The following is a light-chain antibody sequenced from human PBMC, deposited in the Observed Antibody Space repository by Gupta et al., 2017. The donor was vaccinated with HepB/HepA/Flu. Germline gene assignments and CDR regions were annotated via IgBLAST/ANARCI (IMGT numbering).Light chain of an antibody. V-gene: IGLV2-23*02. CDR1: SSDVGSYNL. J-gene: IGLJ2*01. CDR3: CSDAGSSTVV. Sequence: QSALTQPASVSGSPGQSITISCTGTSSDVGSYNLVSWYQQHPGKAPKLMIYEVSKRPSGVSNRFSGSKSGNTASLTISGRQAEDAADYYCCSDAGSSTVVFGGGTKLTVL. CDR2: EVS.